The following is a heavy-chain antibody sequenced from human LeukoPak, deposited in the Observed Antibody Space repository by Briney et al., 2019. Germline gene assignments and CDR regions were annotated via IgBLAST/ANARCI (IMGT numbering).Heavy chain of an antibody. J-gene: IGHJ4*02. V-gene: IGHV3-30*02. Sequence: GGSLRLSCAASGFTFNNYGMHWVRQAPGKGLEWVAFIRYDGGNKYYADSVKGRFTISRDNSKNTLYLQMNSLTPEDTAVYYCAKDRSGDLVNWGQGTLVTVSS. D-gene: IGHD7-27*01. CDR3: AKDRSGDLVN. CDR1: GFTFNNYG. CDR2: IRYDGGNK.